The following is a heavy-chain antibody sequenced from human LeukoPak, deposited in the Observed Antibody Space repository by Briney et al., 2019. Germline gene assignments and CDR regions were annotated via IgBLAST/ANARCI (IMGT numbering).Heavy chain of an antibody. CDR3: ARDWYYYDSSGYKNYFDY. CDR2: ISSSSSYI. J-gene: IGHJ4*02. D-gene: IGHD3-22*01. V-gene: IGHV3-21*04. Sequence: PGGSLRLSCAASGFTFSSYSMNWVRQAPGKGLEWVSSISSSSSYIYYADSVKGRFTISRDNAKNSLYLQMNSLRAEDTAVYYCARDWYYYDSSGYKNYFDYWGQGTLVTVSS. CDR1: GFTFSSYS.